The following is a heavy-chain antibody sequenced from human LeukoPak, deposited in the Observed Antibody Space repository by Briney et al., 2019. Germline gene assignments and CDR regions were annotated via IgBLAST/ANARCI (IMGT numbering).Heavy chain of an antibody. Sequence: ASVKVSCKASGYTFTSYDINWVRQATGQGLEWMGWMNPNSGNTGYAQKFQGRVTMTRNTSISTAYMELSSLRSEDTAVYYCARVHCSSTSCYRGGWFDPWGQGTLVTVSS. V-gene: IGHV1-8*01. J-gene: IGHJ5*02. CDR2: MNPNSGNT. CDR1: GYTFTSYD. D-gene: IGHD2-2*01. CDR3: ARVHCSSTSCYRGGWFDP.